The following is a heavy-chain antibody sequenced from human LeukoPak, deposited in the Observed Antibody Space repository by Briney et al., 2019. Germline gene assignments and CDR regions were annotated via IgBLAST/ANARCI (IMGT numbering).Heavy chain of an antibody. D-gene: IGHD3-22*01. J-gene: IGHJ4*02. Sequence: GGSLRLSCAASGFTFSSYAMTWVRQAPGKGLEWVSSFSFNGESTYYADSAKGRFTISRDNSKNTLYLQMNSLRAEDTAVYYCARDSPDYYDSSGYPYWGQGTLVTVSS. CDR2: FSFNGEST. CDR1: GFTFSSYA. V-gene: IGHV3-23*01. CDR3: ARDSPDYYDSSGYPY.